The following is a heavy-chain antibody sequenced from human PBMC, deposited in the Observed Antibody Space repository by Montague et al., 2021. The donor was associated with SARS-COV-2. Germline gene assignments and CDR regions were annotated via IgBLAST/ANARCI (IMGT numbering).Heavy chain of an antibody. CDR2: IYYSGST. Sequence: SETLSLTCTVSGGSISSSSYYWGWIRQPPGKGLEWIGSIYYSGSTCYNPSLKSRVTISVDTSKNQFSPKLSSVTAADTAVYYCARQEYYYDSSGYRRMDWFDPWGQGTLVTVSS. D-gene: IGHD3-22*01. CDR1: GGSISSSSYY. CDR3: ARQEYYYDSSGYRRMDWFDP. V-gene: IGHV4-39*01. J-gene: IGHJ5*02.